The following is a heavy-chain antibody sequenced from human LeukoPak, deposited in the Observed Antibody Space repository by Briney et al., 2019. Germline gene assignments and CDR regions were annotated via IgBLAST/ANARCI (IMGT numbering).Heavy chain of an antibody. Sequence: SETLSLTCSVSGGSISNYHWSWIRQSPGKGLEWIAYIYDSGNSNYNPSLKSRVSTSVDTSKNQFSLRLSSVTAADTAVYFCARVSSPRYCSSTSCYYMDVWGKGTTVTVSS. J-gene: IGHJ6*03. CDR3: ARVSSPRYCSSTSCYYMDV. D-gene: IGHD2-2*01. V-gene: IGHV4-59*12. CDR2: IYDSGNS. CDR1: GGSISNYH.